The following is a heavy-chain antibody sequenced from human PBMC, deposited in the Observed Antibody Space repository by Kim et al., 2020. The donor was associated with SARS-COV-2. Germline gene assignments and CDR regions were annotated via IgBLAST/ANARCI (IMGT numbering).Heavy chain of an antibody. V-gene: IGHV4-59*01. Sequence: NDTPSRKSRVTISVDTSKNQFSLKLSSVTAADTAVYYCARTKASLGWFDPWGQGTLVTVSS. J-gene: IGHJ5*02. CDR3: ARTKASLGWFDP.